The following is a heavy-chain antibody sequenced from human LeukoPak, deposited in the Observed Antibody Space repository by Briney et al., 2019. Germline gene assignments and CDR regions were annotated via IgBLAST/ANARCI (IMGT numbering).Heavy chain of an antibody. V-gene: IGHV3-48*01. J-gene: IGHJ6*03. Sequence: RFLRLSCAASGFTFSSYGMNWVRQAPGKGLEWVSDISCNSSNIYYADSVRGRFTISRDNAKNSLYLQMNSLRAEDTAVYYCARSAAKKYQLLKTAPYYYYYMDVWGKGTTVTVSS. CDR1: GFTFSSYG. CDR3: ARSAAKKYQLLKTAPYYYYYMDV. CDR2: ISCNSSNI. D-gene: IGHD2-2*01.